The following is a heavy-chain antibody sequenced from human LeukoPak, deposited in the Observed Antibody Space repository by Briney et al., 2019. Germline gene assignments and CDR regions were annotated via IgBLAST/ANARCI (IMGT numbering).Heavy chain of an antibody. CDR3: ATHRSNDY. CDR1: GFTFSTYW. J-gene: IGHJ4*02. Sequence: GGSLRLSCAASGFTFSTYWMSWVRQAPGKGLEWVSVIYRGGETYYADSVKGRFTISRDNSKNTLYLQMNSLRAEDTAVYYCATHRSNDYWGQGTLVTVSS. V-gene: IGHV3-53*01. CDR2: IYRGGET.